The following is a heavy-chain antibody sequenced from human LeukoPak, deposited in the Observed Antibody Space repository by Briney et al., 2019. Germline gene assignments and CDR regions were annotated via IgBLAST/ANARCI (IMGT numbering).Heavy chain of an antibody. V-gene: IGHV7-4-1*02. J-gene: IGHJ6*03. CDR3: ARGCTVTPYYYYYMDV. Sequence: GASVKVSCKASGYTFTNYAMNWVRQAPGQGLEWMGWINPNTGNPMYAQGFTGRFVFSLDTSVSTAYLQISSLKAEDTAVYYCARGCTVTPYYYYYMDVWGKGTTVTVSS. CDR2: INPNTGNP. D-gene: IGHD4-11*01. CDR1: GYTFTNYA.